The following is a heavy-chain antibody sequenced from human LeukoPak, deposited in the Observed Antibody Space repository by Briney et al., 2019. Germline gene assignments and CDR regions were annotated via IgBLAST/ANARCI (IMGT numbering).Heavy chain of an antibody. Sequence: GGSLRLSCAASGFTFSSYAMHWVRQAPGKGLEYVSAISSNGGSTYYANSVKGRFTISRDNSKNTLYLQMGSLRAEDMAVYYCARGPYSSCLYDYWGRGTLVTVSS. CDR1: GFTFSSYA. J-gene: IGHJ4*02. CDR3: ARGPYSSCLYDY. D-gene: IGHD6-19*01. V-gene: IGHV3-64*01. CDR2: ISSNGGST.